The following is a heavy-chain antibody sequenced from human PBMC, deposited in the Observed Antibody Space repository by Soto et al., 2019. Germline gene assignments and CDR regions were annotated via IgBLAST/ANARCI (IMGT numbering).Heavy chain of an antibody. CDR2: TYYRSKWYN. D-gene: IGHD3-3*01. J-gene: IGHJ5*02. Sequence: PSQTLSLTCAIPGDSVSSNSAAWNWIRQSPSGGLEWLGRTYYRSKWYNDYAVSVKSRITINPDTSKNQFSLQLNSVTPENTAVYYCARQYYDFWGGYYNWFDPWGQGTLVTVSS. CDR1: GDSVSSNSAA. CDR3: ARQYYDFWGGYYNWFDP. V-gene: IGHV6-1*01.